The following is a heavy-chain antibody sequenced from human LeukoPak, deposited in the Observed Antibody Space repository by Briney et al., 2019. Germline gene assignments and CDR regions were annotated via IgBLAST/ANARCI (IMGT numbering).Heavy chain of an antibody. D-gene: IGHD1-1*01. V-gene: IGHV3-7*01. J-gene: IGHJ3*02. CDR3: ASAVVQRTDAFDI. CDR1: GFTFSSYW. Sequence: GGSLRLSCAASGFTFSSYWMSWVRQAPGKGLEWVANIKQDGSEKYYVDSAKGRFTISRDNAKNSLYLQMNSLRAEDTAVYYCASAVVQRTDAFDIWGQGTMVTVSS. CDR2: IKQDGSEK.